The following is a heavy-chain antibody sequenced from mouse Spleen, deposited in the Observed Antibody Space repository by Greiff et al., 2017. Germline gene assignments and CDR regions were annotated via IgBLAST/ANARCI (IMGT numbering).Heavy chain of an antibody. Sequence: VQLQQSGPELVKPGASVKISCKASGYTFTDYYINWVKQRPGQGLEWIGWIFPGSGSTYYNEKFKGKATLTVDKSSSTAYMLLSSLTSEDSAVYFCARRGYGSSEYFDVWGAGTTVTVSS. V-gene: IGHV1-75*01. CDR1: GYTFTDYY. D-gene: IGHD1-1*01. CDR3: ARRGYGSSEYFDV. CDR2: IFPGSGST. J-gene: IGHJ1*01.